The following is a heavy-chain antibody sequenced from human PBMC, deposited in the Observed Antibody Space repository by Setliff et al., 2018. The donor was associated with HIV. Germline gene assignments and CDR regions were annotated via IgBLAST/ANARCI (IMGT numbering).Heavy chain of an antibody. CDR1: GDSIGSNTFY. V-gene: IGHV4-39*01. D-gene: IGHD6-6*01. Sequence: PSETLSLTCSVYGDSIGSNTFYWGWLRQPPGKEPEWIGSINHSGNTYYYPSLKSRVTMSVDTSKNQFSLRLSSVTATDTAVYYCVRHRASSSGFPLDFWGQGILVTVSS. CDR2: INHSGNT. J-gene: IGHJ4*02. CDR3: VRHRASSSGFPLDF.